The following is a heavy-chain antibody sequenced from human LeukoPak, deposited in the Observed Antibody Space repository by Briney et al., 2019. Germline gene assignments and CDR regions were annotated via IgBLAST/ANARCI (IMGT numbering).Heavy chain of an antibody. CDR2: ISGSGGST. D-gene: IGHD6-13*01. CDR1: GFTFSSYA. J-gene: IGHJ4*02. Sequence: GGSLRLSCAASGFTFSSYAMSWVRQAPGKGLEWVSAISGSGGSTYYADSVKGRFTISRDNSKNTLYLQMNSLRAEDTAVYYCATYSSSWYQFDYWGRGTLVTVSS. V-gene: IGHV3-23*01. CDR3: ATYSSSWYQFDY.